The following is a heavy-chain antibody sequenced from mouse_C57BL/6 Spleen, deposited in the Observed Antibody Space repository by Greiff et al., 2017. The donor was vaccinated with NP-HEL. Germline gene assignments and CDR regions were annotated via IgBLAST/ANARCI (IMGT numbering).Heavy chain of an antibody. Sequence: EVQLQQSGAELVRPGASVKLSCTASGFNIKDDYMHWVKQRPEQGLEWIGWIDPENGDTEYASKFQGKATITADTSSNTAYLQLSSLTSEDTAVYYCTTRVYSSDYWGQGTTLTVSS. V-gene: IGHV14-4*01. D-gene: IGHD1-3*01. CDR3: TTRVYSSDY. J-gene: IGHJ2*01. CDR2: IDPENGDT. CDR1: GFNIKDDY.